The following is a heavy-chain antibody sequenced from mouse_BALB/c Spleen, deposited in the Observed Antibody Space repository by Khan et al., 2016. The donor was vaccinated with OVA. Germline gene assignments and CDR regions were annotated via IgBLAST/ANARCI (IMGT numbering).Heavy chain of an antibody. V-gene: IGHV9-3-1*01. Sequence: QIQLVQSGPELKKPGETVKISCKASGYTFTNYGMNWVKQAPGKGLKWMGWINTYTGESTYADDFKGRFAFSLETSASTAFLQINNLKNEDTATDFCSRPPYFSYVMVYWGQGTSVTVSS. J-gene: IGHJ4*01. CDR2: INTYTGES. D-gene: IGHD2-10*01. CDR1: GYTFTNYG. CDR3: SRPPYFSYVMVY.